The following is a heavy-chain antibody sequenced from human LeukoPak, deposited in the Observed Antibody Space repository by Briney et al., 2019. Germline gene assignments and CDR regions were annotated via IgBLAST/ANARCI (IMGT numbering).Heavy chain of an antibody. CDR1: GYTFTSYD. CDR2: MNPNSGNT. CDR3: ARAGIVVVVAAPVLPYYYYGMDV. V-gene: IGHV1-8*01. Sequence: ASVKVSCKASGYTFTSYDINWVRQATGQGLEWMGWMNPNSGNTGYAQKFQGRVTMTTDTSTSTAYMELRSLRSDDTAVYYCARAGIVVVVAAPVLPYYYYGMDVWGQGTTVTVSS. D-gene: IGHD2-15*01. J-gene: IGHJ6*02.